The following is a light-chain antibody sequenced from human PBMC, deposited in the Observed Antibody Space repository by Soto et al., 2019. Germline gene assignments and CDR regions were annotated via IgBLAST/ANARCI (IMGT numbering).Light chain of an antibody. J-gene: IGKJ4*01. CDR1: QSIRSY. V-gene: IGKV1-39*01. Sequence: DVQLTQSQSSLSASVGDIVTITCRASQSIRSYLNWYQQKPGKAPKLLIYAASSLQTGVSSRFSGSASGTDSTLTISNLQPEDFATYYCQQTSSTPTFGGGTKVDIK. CDR3: QQTSSTPT. CDR2: AAS.